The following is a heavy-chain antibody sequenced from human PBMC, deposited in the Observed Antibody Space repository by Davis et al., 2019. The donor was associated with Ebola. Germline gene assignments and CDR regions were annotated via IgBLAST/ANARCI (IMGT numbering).Heavy chain of an antibody. J-gene: IGHJ4*02. D-gene: IGHD3-10*01. CDR3: ARDGSRLLWFGELFY. V-gene: IGHV3-15*01. CDR2: AKSKTSGGTI. CDR1: GFTFTSAW. Sequence: GESLKISCAASGFTFTSAWMSWVRQAPGKGLEWVGRAKSKTSGGTIDYAAPVKGRFTISRDDSKNRLYLQMNSLRAEDTAVYYCARDGSRLLWFGELFYWGQGTLVTVSS.